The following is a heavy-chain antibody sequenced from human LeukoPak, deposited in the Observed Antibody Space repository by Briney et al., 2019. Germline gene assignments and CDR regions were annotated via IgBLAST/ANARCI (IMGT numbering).Heavy chain of an antibody. CDR2: ISSSSSYI. J-gene: IGHJ6*03. Sequence: GGSLRLSCAASGFTFSSYTMNWVRQAPGKGLEWVSSISSSSSYIYYADSVKGRFTISRDNSKNTLYLQMNSLRAEDTAVYYCAKGAEEQLGWGYYYYMDVWGKGTTVTVSS. CDR3: AKGAEEQLGWGYYYYMDV. CDR1: GFTFSSYT. D-gene: IGHD6-6*01. V-gene: IGHV3-21*01.